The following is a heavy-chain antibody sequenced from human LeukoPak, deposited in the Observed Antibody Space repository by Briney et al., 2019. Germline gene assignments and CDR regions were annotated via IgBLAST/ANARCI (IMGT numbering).Heavy chain of an antibody. CDR2: IYDEGNT. J-gene: IGHJ3*02. CDR3: ARHIGAWAFDI. V-gene: IGHV4-59*08. CDR1: GGSISGYY. Sequence: SETLSLTCTVSGGSISGYYWSWVRQSSGKGLEWIANIYDEGNTKKNPSLKSRVTISRDMSKNQVSLKLTSATAADTAIYYCARHIGAWAFDIWGQGTMVTVSS.